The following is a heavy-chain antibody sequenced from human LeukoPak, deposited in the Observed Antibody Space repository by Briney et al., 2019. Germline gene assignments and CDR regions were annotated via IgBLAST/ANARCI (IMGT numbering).Heavy chain of an antibody. CDR2: IWYDGSNK. CDR1: GFTFSSYG. CDR3: ARERITMVRGFDY. Sequence: SCKASGFTFSSYGMHWVRQAPGKGLEWVAVIWYDGSNKYYADSVKGRFTISRDNSKNTLYLQMNSLRAEDTAVYYCARERITMVRGFDYWGQGTLVTVSS. D-gene: IGHD3-10*01. J-gene: IGHJ4*02. V-gene: IGHV3-33*01.